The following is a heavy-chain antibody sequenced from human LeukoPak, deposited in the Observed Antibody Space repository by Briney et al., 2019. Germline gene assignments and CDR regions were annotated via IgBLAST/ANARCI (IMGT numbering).Heavy chain of an antibody. CDR1: GGSISSYY. CDR3: ARHSDTSGFYFDY. J-gene: IGHJ4*02. Sequence: SETVSLTCNVSGGSISSYYWSWMRQPPGKGLEWIGYIHSSGSAKDSPSLKSRVHIPVDTYKHQVSLKLSFVTPADTALYYCARHSDTSGFYFDYWGQGTLVTVSS. V-gene: IGHV4-59*01. CDR2: IHSSGSA. D-gene: IGHD3-22*01.